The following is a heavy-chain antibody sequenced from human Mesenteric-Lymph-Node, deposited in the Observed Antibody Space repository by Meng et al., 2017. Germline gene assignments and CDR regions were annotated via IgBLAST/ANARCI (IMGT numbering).Heavy chain of an antibody. CDR3: ARRGGRDFDY. CDR2: INHSGST. V-gene: IGHV4-34*01. J-gene: IGHJ4*02. D-gene: IGHD2-15*01. CDR1: GGSFSGYY. Sequence: QGQLQQWGAGLLKPWENLSLTWAVYGGSFSGYYWSWIRQPPGKGLEWVREINHSGSTNYNPSLKSRVTISVDTSKNQFSLKLSSVTAADTAVYYCARRGGRDFDYWGQGTLVTVSS.